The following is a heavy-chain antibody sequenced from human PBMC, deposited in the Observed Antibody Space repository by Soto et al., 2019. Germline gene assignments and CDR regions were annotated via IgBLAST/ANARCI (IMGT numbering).Heavy chain of an antibody. CDR3: ARDSGGTTVAFGMDV. CDR2: VIPSCGTA. Sequence: QVQLVQSGAEVKKPGSSVKVSCTASGGTFSSYAISWVRQAPGQGLEWMGGVIPSCGTANYAQKFQGRVRITADESTSTSYMELSSLRSEDTAVYYCARDSGGTTVAFGMDVWGQGTTVTVSS. D-gene: IGHD4-17*01. J-gene: IGHJ6*02. CDR1: GGTFSSYA. V-gene: IGHV1-69*01.